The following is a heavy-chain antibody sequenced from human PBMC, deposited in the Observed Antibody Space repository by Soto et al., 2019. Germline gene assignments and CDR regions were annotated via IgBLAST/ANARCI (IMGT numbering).Heavy chain of an antibody. CDR1: GFTFSSYG. J-gene: IGHJ4*02. D-gene: IGHD6-13*01. CDR3: ATETNIADGQDY. V-gene: IGHV3-30*03. CDR2: ISYDGSNK. Sequence: PGGSLRLSCAASGFTFSSYGMHWVRQAPGKGLEWVAVISYDGSNKYYADSVKGRFTISRDNTKNTLYLQMNSLRAEDTAVYYCATETNIADGQDYWGQGTLVTVSS.